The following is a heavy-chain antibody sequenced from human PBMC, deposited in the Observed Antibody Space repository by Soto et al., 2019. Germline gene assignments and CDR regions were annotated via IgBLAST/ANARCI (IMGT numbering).Heavy chain of an antibody. D-gene: IGHD2-15*01. CDR3: ARGRYCLTGRCFPNWFDS. CDR1: GDSISSVDYF. V-gene: IGHV4-30-4*01. Sequence: SETLSLTCSVSGDSISSVDYFWAWIRQSPGQALEYIGYIYKSATTYYNPSFESRVAISLDTSKSQFSLNVTSVTAADTAVYFCARGRYCLTGRCFPNWFDSWGQGTLVTVSS. J-gene: IGHJ5*01. CDR2: IYKSATT.